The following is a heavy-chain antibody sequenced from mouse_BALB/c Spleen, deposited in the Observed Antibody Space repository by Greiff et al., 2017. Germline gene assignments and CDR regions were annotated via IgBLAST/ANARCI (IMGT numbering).Heavy chain of an antibody. V-gene: IGHV5-12-2*01. Sequence: EVKLVESGGGLVQPGGSLKLSCAASGFTFSSYTMSWVRQTPEKRLEWVAYISNGGGSTYYPDTVKGRFTISRDNAKNTLYLQMSSLKSEDTAMYYCARDERTGYIDVWGAGRTVTVSA. CDR2: ISNGGGST. CDR1: GFTFSSYT. J-gene: IGHJ1*01. CDR3: ARDERTGYIDV.